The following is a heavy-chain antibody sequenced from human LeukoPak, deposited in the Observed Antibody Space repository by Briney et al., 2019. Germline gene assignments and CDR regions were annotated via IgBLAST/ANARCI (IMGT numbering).Heavy chain of an antibody. CDR3: ARCGGYYRIYYYYGMDV. CDR2: IYYSGST. D-gene: IGHD3-3*01. J-gene: IGHJ6*02. V-gene: IGHV4-31*03. CDR1: GGSISSGGYY. Sequence: SETLSLTCTVSGGSISSGGYYWSWTRQHPGKGLEWIGYIYYSGSTYYNPSLKSRVTISVDTPKNQFSLKLSSVTAADTAVYYCARCGGYYRIYYYYGMDVWGQGTTVTVSS.